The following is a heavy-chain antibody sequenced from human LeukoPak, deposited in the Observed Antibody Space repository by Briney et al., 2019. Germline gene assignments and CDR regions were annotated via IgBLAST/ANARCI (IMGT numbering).Heavy chain of an antibody. CDR1: GYAFTDYY. CDR2: VNPYSGGT. Sequence: ASVRVSCKASGYAFTDYYIHWVRQAPGQGLGWVGWVNPYSGGTSFGQKFQGRLTMTRDISISTAYMELSRLRYDDTAVYYYARDTYASGSYFKSGMDVWGQGTTVTVFS. CDR3: ARDTYASGSYFKSGMDV. V-gene: IGHV1-2*02. J-gene: IGHJ6*02. D-gene: IGHD3-10*01.